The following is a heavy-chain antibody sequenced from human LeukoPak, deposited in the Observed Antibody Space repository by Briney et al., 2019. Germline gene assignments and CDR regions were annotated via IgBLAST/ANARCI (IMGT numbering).Heavy chain of an antibody. CDR2: ISSSGSDI. J-gene: IGHJ4*02. V-gene: IGHV3-21*01. CDR3: AKARRLGELSPTGY. CDR1: GFIFSSYT. D-gene: IGHD3-16*02. Sequence: GGSLRLSCAASGFIFSSYTMNWVRQAPGRGLEWVSSISSSGSDIYYADSVKGRFTISRDNARNSLYLQMSSLRAEDTAVYYCAKARRLGELSPTGYWGQGTLVTVSS.